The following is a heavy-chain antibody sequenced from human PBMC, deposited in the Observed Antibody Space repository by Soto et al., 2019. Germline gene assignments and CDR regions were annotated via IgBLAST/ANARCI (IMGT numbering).Heavy chain of an antibody. CDR2: INPSGGST. V-gene: IGHV1-46*01. CDR1: GYTFTSYY. J-gene: IGHJ4*02. Sequence: QVQLGQSGAEVKKPGASVKVSCKASGYTFTSYYMHWVRQAPGQGLEWMGIINPSGGSTSYAQKFQGRVTMTRDTSTSTVYMELSSLRSEDTAVYYCARDHAGTMIVVATDYWGQGTLVTVSS. D-gene: IGHD3-22*01. CDR3: ARDHAGTMIVVATDY.